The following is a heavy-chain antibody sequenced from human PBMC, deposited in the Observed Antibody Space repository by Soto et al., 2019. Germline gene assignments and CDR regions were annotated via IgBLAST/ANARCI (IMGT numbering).Heavy chain of an antibody. CDR3: ATAAGHGWPDC. V-gene: IGHV3-30*03. D-gene: IGHD6-19*01. Sequence: QVQLVESGGGVVQPGRSLRLSCAASGFTFSSYGMHWVRQAPGKGLEWVAVISFDGSNEYYAEFVKGRFTISRDNSKNTLVVQMTRLGPDDRAMYYCATAAGHGWPDCWGQGTLVTVSS. CDR1: GFTFSSYG. CDR2: ISFDGSNE. J-gene: IGHJ4*02.